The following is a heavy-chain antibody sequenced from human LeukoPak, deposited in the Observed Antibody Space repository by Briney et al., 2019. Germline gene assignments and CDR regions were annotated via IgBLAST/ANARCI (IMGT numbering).Heavy chain of an antibody. V-gene: IGHV3-23*01. CDR3: AKDQAPLRYFDWLFDY. J-gene: IGHJ4*02. Sequence: GGSLRLSCAASGFTFSSYAMSWVRQAPGKGLERVSAISGSGGSTYYADSVKGRFTISRDNSKNTLYLQMNSLRAEDTAVYYCAKDQAPLRYFDWLFDYWGQGTLVTVSS. CDR2: ISGSGGST. CDR1: GFTFSSYA. D-gene: IGHD3-9*01.